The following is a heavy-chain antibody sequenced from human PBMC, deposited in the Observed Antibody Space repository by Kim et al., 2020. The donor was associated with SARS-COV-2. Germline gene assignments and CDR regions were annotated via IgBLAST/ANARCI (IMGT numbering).Heavy chain of an antibody. CDR2: IYYSGST. CDR1: GGSISSSSYY. J-gene: IGHJ4*02. Sequence: SETLSLTCTVSGGSISSSSYYWGWIRQPPGKGLEWIGSIYYSGSTYYNPSLKSRVTISVDTSKNQFSLKLSSVTAADTAVYYCARLPLPPNLRYFDWLLFDYWGQGTLVTVSS. CDR3: ARLPLPPNLRYFDWLLFDY. D-gene: IGHD3-9*01. V-gene: IGHV4-39*01.